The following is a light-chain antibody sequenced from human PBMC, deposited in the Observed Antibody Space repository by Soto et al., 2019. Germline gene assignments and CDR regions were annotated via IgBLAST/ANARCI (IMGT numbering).Light chain of an antibody. J-gene: IGLJ1*01. CDR2: EVS. CDR1: NSDIGTYNY. Sequence: QSVLTQPGCVSGSAGQSSTISCTGSNSDIGTYNYVSWYQQHPGKAPKLVISEVSNRPSGISDRFSGSKSGNAASLTISGLQAEDEATYYCSSYTSTSTLYVFGPGTKVTVL. V-gene: IGLV2-14*01. CDR3: SSYTSTSTLYV.